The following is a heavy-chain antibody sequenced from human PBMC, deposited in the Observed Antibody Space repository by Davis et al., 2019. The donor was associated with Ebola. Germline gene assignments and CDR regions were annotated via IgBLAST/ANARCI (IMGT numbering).Heavy chain of an antibody. J-gene: IGHJ4*02. CDR1: GFTFSSYA. Sequence: GESLKISCAASGFTFSSYAMHWVRQAPGKGLEWVAVISYDGSNKYYADSVKGRFTISRDNSKNTLYLQMNSLRAEDTAVYYCARGGGRQQLVPRFDYWGQGTLVTVSS. CDR2: ISYDGSNK. CDR3: ARGGGRQQLVPRFDY. V-gene: IGHV3-30-3*01. D-gene: IGHD6-13*01.